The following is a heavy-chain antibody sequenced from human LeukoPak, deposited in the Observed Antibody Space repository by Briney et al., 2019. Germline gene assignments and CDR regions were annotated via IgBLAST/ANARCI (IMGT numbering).Heavy chain of an antibody. J-gene: IGHJ3*02. CDR2: IYSGGST. Sequence: GGSLRLSCAASGFTVSSNYMSWVRQAPGKGLEWVSVIYSGGSTYYADSVKGRFTISRDNSKNTLYLQMNSLRAEDTAVYYCARDSSGWYLGAFDIWGQGTMVTVSS. V-gene: IGHV3-53*01. CDR1: GFTVSSNY. CDR3: ARDSSGWYLGAFDI. D-gene: IGHD6-19*01.